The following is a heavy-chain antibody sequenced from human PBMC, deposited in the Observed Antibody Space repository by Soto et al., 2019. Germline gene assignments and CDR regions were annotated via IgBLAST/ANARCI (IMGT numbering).Heavy chain of an antibody. J-gene: IGHJ5*02. V-gene: IGHV1-3*01. CDR3: ARGLAADGA. CDR2: INAGSGNT. CDR1: GYTFTHYA. D-gene: IGHD6-13*01. Sequence: QVQLVQSGAEVKKSGASVKVSCTASGYTFTHYAIHWVRHAPGQRLEWMGFINAGSGNTKYSQTLQGRLTFTKDTSASTAYMDLSSLRSEDTAIYYCARGLAADGAWGQGTLVTVSS.